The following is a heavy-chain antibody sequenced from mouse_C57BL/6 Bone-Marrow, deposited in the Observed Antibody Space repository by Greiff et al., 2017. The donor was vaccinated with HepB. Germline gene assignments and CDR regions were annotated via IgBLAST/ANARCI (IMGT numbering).Heavy chain of an antibody. CDR3: ARGDWGDYFDY. CDR2: IDPANGNT. V-gene: IGHV14-3*01. J-gene: IGHJ2*01. CDR1: GFTIKNNY. Sequence: EVQLQQSVAELVRPGASVKLSCTASGFTIKNNYMHWVKQRPEQGLEWIGKIDPANGNTKYAPKFKGKATITADTSSNTAYLQLSSLTSEDTAIYYCARGDWGDYFDYWGQGTTLTVSS.